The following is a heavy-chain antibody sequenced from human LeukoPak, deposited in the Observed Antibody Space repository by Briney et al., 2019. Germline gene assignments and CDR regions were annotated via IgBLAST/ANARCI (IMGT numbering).Heavy chain of an antibody. Sequence: PGGGVRLSCAASGFTFSSYAMSWVRQAPAKGLEWVAAISGSGCSTYYADSVKGRFPISRDNSKHTLYPQMNSLRAEDTAVYYCAKAAWSYELYYLDYWRQGPLLPVPS. CDR2: ISGSGCST. V-gene: IGHV3-23*01. J-gene: IGHJ4*02. CDR3: AKAAWSYELYYLDY. D-gene: IGHD1-26*01. CDR1: GFTFSSYA.